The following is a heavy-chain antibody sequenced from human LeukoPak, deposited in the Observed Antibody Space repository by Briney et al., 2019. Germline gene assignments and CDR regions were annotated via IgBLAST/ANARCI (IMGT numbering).Heavy chain of an antibody. CDR2: ISYDGSNK. Sequence: PGRSLRLSCAASGFTFSNFGMHWVRQAPGKGLEGVAVISYDGSNKHYADSVQGRFSISRDNYKNTLYLKMNSLRVEDTAVYYCAKGWNTVDYWGQGTLVTVSS. CDR3: AKGWNTVDY. V-gene: IGHV3-30*18. CDR1: GFTFSNFG. D-gene: IGHD4-17*01. J-gene: IGHJ4*02.